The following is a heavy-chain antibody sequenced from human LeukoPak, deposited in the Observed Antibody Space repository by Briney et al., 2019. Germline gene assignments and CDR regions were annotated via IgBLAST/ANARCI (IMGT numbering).Heavy chain of an antibody. V-gene: IGHV1-2*02. D-gene: IGHD3-10*01. J-gene: IGHJ4*02. Sequence: ASVKVSCKASGYTFIGYYIQWVRLAPGQGLEWMGWINTDSGDTHYIKKFQGGVSMTRDTSISTAYMELSRLTSDDTAVYYCARGNFYDNKGYSPELRYWGQGTLVTVSS. CDR3: ARGNFYDNKGYSPELRY. CDR2: INTDSGDT. CDR1: GYTFIGYY.